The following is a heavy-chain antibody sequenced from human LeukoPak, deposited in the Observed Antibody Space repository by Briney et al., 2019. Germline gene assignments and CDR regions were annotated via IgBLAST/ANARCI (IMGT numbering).Heavy chain of an antibody. V-gene: IGHV1-2*02. CDR1: GYTFTGYY. CDR3: ARDQDSIAGLPGDY. D-gene: IGHD2/OR15-2a*01. J-gene: IGHJ4*02. CDR2: INPNGGGT. Sequence: GASVKVSCKASGYTFTGYYMHWVRQAPGQGLEWMGWINPNGGGTNYAQKFQGRVTMTRDTSISTAYMELSRLRSDDTAVYYCARDQDSIAGLPGDYWGQGTLVTVSS.